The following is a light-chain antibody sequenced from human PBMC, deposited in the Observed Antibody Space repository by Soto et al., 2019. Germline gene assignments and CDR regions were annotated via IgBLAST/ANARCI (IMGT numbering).Light chain of an antibody. CDR3: HQYDSSPLT. CDR2: GAS. V-gene: IGKV3-20*01. J-gene: IGKJ4*01. Sequence: EIVLTQSPGTLSLSPGERATLSCRASHSVSSSYLAWYQQKPGQAPRLLIYGASSRATGIPDRFSGSGSGTDFTLTISSLEPEDFAVYYCHQYDSSPLTFGGGTKVEIK. CDR1: HSVSSSY.